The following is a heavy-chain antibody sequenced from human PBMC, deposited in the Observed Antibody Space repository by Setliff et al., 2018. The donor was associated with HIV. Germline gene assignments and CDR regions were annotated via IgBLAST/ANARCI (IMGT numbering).Heavy chain of an antibody. D-gene: IGHD5-18*01. J-gene: IGHJ6*03. CDR3: AKDQVGYSYGPYYYYMDV. CDR1: GFTFSSYA. Sequence: GGSLRLSCAASGFTFSSYAMSWVRHAPGKGLEWVSVIYSGGSTTYYADSVKGRFTISRDNSKNTLYLQMNRLRAEDTAIYYCAKDQVGYSYGPYYYYMDVWGKGATVTVSS. CDR2: IYSGGSTT. V-gene: IGHV3-23*03.